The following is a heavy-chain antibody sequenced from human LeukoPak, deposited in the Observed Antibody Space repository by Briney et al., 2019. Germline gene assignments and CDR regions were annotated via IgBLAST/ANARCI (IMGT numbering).Heavy chain of an antibody. V-gene: IGHV3-73*01. D-gene: IGHD6-13*01. CDR2: IRSKANSYAT. CDR1: GFTFSGSA. CDR3: TSREARGSSWYDY. J-gene: IGHJ4*02. Sequence: GGSLKLSCAAAGFTFSGSAMHWVRQASGKGLEWVGRIRSKANSYATAYAASVKGRFTISRDDSKNTAYLQMNSLKTEDTAVYYCTSREARGSSWYDYWGQGTLVTVSS.